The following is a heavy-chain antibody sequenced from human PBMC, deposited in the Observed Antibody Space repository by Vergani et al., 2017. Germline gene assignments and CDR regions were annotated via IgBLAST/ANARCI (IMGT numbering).Heavy chain of an antibody. CDR2: INPSGGHT. CDR1: GYTFSNYY. V-gene: IGHV1-46*03. Sequence: QVQVVQSGAEVKKSGASVKVSCKPSGYTFSNYYMHWVRQSPGQGLEWMGIINPSGGHTNYAQKFQGRVTMTRDTSTSTVYMELSSLRSEDTAIYYCSRGDYGILTVYRYWGQGTLVTVSA. D-gene: IGHD3-9*01. J-gene: IGHJ4*02. CDR3: SRGDYGILTVYRY.